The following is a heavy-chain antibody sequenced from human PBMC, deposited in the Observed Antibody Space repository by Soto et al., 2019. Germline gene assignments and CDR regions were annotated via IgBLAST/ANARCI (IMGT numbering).Heavy chain of an antibody. J-gene: IGHJ6*02. CDR2: ISYDGSNK. CDR3: ARGGIVVVPAAMYYYYGMDV. V-gene: IGHV3-30-3*01. CDR1: GFTFSSYA. D-gene: IGHD2-2*01. Sequence: QVQLVESGGGVVQPGRSLRLSCAASGFTFSSYAMHWVRQAPGKGLEWVAVISYDGSNKYYADSVKGRFTISRDNSQNTLYLQMNSLRAEETAVYYCARGGIVVVPAAMYYYYGMDVWGQGTTVTVSS.